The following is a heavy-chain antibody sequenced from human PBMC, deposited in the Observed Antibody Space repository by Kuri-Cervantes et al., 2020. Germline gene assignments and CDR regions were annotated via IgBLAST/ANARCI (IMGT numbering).Heavy chain of an antibody. J-gene: IGHJ6*03. CDR1: GFTFSSYW. D-gene: IGHD2-2*03. CDR2: ISGSGGST. CDR3: AKDGYCSSTSCYGPGYMDA. V-gene: IGHV3-23*01. Sequence: GESLKISCAASGFTFSSYWMSWVRQAPGKGLEWVSAISGSGGSTYYADSVKGRFTISRDNSKNTLYLQMNSLRAEDTAVYYCAKDGYCSSTSCYGPGYMDAWGKGTTVTVSS.